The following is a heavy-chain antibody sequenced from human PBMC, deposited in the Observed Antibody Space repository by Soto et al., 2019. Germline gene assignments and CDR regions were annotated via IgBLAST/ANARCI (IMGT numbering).Heavy chain of an antibody. CDR3: ARVQLLPNPAFDF. V-gene: IGHV1-18*04. J-gene: IGHJ4*02. Sequence: QVQLVQSGAEVRKPGASVKVSCKASGYTFRTYGINWVRQAPGQRLEWLGWISPRNGNTNYAQNVQGRVTLTTDASTGTAYLELKNLRSDDTAVYYCARVQLLPNPAFDFWGQGTLVTVSS. CDR2: ISPRNGNT. CDR1: GYTFRTYG. D-gene: IGHD5-18*01.